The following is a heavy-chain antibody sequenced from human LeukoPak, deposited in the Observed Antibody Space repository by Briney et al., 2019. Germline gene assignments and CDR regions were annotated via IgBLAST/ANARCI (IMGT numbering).Heavy chain of an antibody. CDR3: ARDPSPPSSGWIYYYYYYYMDV. V-gene: IGHV3-48*01. CDR2: ISSSSSTI. D-gene: IGHD6-19*01. Sequence: GGSLRLSCAASGFTFSSYSMNWVRQAPGKGLEWVSYISSSSSTIYYAGSVKGRFTISRDNAKNSLYLQMNSLRAEDTAVYYCARDPSPPSSGWIYYYYYYYMDVWGKGTTVTVSS. CDR1: GFTFSSYS. J-gene: IGHJ6*03.